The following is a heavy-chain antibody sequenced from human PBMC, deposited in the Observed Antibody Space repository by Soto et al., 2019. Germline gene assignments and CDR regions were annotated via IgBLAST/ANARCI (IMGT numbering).Heavy chain of an antibody. Sequence: GGSLRLSCAASGFTFSSYAMSWVLQAPGKGLEWVSAISGSGGSTYYADSVKGRFTISRDNSKNTLYLQMNSLRAEDTAVYYCAKEVVPAAMEDYYYYYGMDVWGQGTTVTVSS. D-gene: IGHD2-2*01. J-gene: IGHJ6*02. CDR1: GFTFSSYA. CDR2: ISGSGGST. CDR3: AKEVVPAAMEDYYYYYGMDV. V-gene: IGHV3-23*01.